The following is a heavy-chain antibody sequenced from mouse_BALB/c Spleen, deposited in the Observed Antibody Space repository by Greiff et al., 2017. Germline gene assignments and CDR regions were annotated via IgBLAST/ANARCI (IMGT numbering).Heavy chain of an antibody. CDR1: GFTFSSYA. CDR3: ASRESMDY. V-gene: IGHV5-9-1*01. CDR2: ISSGGSYT. Sequence: EVMLVESGGGLVKPGGSLKLSCAASGFTFSSYAMSWVRQTPEKRLEWVATISSGGSYTYYPDSVKGRFTISRDNAKNTLYLQMSSLRSEDTAMYYCASRESMDYWGQGTSVTVSS. J-gene: IGHJ4*01.